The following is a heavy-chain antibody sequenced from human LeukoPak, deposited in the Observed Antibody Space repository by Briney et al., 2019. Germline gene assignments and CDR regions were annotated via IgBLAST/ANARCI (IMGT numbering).Heavy chain of an antibody. CDR1: GYSFTCYW. CDR2: IYPGYCDT. Sequence: GESLKISCKGSGYSFTCYWIGWVRPMPGKGLELMGIIYPGYCDTKYSPSFQGQVTIAGDKPISTAYLQWSSLKAMDTPMYYCARLDQGVVAATPFLYWGQGTLVTVSS. J-gene: IGHJ4*02. CDR3: ARLDQGVVAATPFLY. D-gene: IGHD2-15*01. V-gene: IGHV5-51*01.